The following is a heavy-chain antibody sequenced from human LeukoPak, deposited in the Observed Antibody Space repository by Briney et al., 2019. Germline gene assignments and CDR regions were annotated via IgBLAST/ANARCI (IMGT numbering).Heavy chain of an antibody. D-gene: IGHD1-26*01. CDR3: ARDPYSGGYGDYYYYYMDV. Sequence: GGSLRLFCAASGFTFSSYSMNWVRQAPGKGLEWVSSITSSSSYIYYADSVKGRFTISRDNAKNSLYLQINSLRAEDTAVYYCARDPYSGGYGDYYYYYMDVWGKGTTVTVSS. V-gene: IGHV3-21*01. CDR1: GFTFSSYS. CDR2: ITSSSSYI. J-gene: IGHJ6*03.